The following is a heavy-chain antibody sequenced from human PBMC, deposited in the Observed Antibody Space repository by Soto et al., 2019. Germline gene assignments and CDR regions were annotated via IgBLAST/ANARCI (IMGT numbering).Heavy chain of an antibody. V-gene: IGHV3-13*01. J-gene: IGHJ6*02. CDR1: GFTFSSYD. Sequence: EVQLVESGGGLVKPGGSLRLSCAASGFTFSSYDMHWVRQATGKGLEWVSAIGTAGDTYYPGSVKGRFTISRENAKNSLYLQMNSLRAGDTAVYYCARDRGYSYGYGMDVWGQGTTVTVSS. CDR2: IGTAGDT. CDR3: ARDRGYSYGYGMDV. D-gene: IGHD5-18*01.